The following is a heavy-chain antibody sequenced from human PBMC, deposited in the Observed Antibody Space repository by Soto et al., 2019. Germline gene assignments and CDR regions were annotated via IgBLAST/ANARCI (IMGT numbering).Heavy chain of an antibody. CDR3: VRTSLVVAAATREDY. V-gene: IGHV3-74*01. Sequence: EVQLVESGGGLVQPGGSLRLSCAASGFTFSSYWMHWVRQAPGRGLVWVSRINSDGSSTSYADSVKGRFTISRDNANNTMYLQMNSLRGEDTAVYYCVRTSLVVAAATREDYWGQGTLVTVAS. CDR1: GFTFSSYW. CDR2: INSDGSST. D-gene: IGHD2-15*01. J-gene: IGHJ4*02.